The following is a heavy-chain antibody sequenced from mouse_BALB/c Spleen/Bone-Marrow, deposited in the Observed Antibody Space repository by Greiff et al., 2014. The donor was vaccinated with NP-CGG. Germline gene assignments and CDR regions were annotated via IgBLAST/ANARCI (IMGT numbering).Heavy chain of an antibody. CDR1: GFTFSSYD. D-gene: IGHD2-4*01. Sequence: QVVESGGDLVRPGGSLKLSCAASGFTFSSYDMSWVRQTPDKGLEWVATIGSGGSYTYYPDSVKGRFTISRDNAKNTLYLQMSSLKSEDTAMYYCSRLSYDYDGAWFAYWGQGTLVTVSA. J-gene: IGHJ3*01. CDR2: IGSGGSYT. V-gene: IGHV5-6*01. CDR3: SRLSYDYDGAWFAY.